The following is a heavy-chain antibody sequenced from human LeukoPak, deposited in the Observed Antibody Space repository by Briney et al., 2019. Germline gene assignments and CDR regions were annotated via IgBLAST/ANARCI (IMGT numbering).Heavy chain of an antibody. CDR1: GYTFTSYD. CDR2: MNPNSGNT. CDR3: ARYCSSWYFNYYYYGMDV. J-gene: IGHJ6*02. V-gene: IGHV1-8*01. Sequence: ASVKVSCKASGYTFTSYDINWVRQATGQGLEWMGWMNPNSGNTGYAQKFQGRVTMTRNTSISTAYMGLSSLRSEDTAVYYCARYCSSWYFNYYYYGMDVWGQGTTVTVSS. D-gene: IGHD6-13*01.